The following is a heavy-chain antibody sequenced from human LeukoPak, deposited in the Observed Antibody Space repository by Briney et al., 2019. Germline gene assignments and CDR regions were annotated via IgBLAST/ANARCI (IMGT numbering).Heavy chain of an antibody. Sequence: SETLSLTCTVSGGSISSYYWSWIRQPPGKGLEWIGYIYYSGSTYYNPSLKSRVTISVDTSKNQFSLKLSSVTAADTAVYYCARVVRLYYFDYWGQGTLVTVSS. CDR2: IYYSGST. CDR1: GGSISSYY. CDR3: ARVVRLYYFDY. V-gene: IGHV4-59*12. J-gene: IGHJ4*02. D-gene: IGHD4-23*01.